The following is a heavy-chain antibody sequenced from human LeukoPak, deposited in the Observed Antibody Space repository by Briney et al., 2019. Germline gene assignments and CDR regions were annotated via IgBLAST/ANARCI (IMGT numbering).Heavy chain of an antibody. Sequence: GGSLRLSCTASGFTFGDYAMSWFRQAPGKGLEWVGFIRSKAYGGTTEYAASVKGRFTISRDDSKSIAYLQMNSLKTEDTAVYYCTRDDLGDGYRPDYWGQGTLVTVSS. CDR1: GFTFGDYA. CDR3: TRDDLGDGYRPDY. CDR2: IRSKAYGGTT. D-gene: IGHD5-24*01. V-gene: IGHV3-49*03. J-gene: IGHJ4*02.